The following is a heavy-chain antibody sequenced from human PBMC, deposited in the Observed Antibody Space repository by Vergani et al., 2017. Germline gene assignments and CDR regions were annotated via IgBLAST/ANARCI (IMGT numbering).Heavy chain of an antibody. J-gene: IGHJ5*02. V-gene: IGHV1-18*01. Sequence: QVQLVQSGAEVQKPGASVKVSCKASGYTFTSYGISWVRQAPGQGLEWMGWISAYNGNTNDAQKLQGRVTMTTDTSISTAYMELSRLRSDDTAVYYCARGVWNCSGGSCYFWFDPWGQGTLVTVSS. D-gene: IGHD2-15*01. CDR2: ISAYNGNT. CDR3: ARGVWNCSGGSCYFWFDP. CDR1: GYTFTSYG.